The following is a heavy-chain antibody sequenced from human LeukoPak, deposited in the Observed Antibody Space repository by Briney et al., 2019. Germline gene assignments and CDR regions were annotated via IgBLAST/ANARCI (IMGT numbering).Heavy chain of an antibody. CDR1: GFTFSNYR. CDR3: ARLTVTGTNY. Sequence: PGGSLRLSCVVSGFTFSNYRMHWVRQAPGKGLVWVSGINTDGSTTTYADSVKGRFTISRDSAKNTLYLQMNSLRAEDTAVYYCARLTVTGTNYWGQGTLVTVSS. CDR2: INTDGSTT. V-gene: IGHV3-74*03. D-gene: IGHD6-19*01. J-gene: IGHJ4*02.